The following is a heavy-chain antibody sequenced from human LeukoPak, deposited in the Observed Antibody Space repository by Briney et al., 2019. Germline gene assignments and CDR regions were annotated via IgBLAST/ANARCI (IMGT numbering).Heavy chain of an antibody. J-gene: IGHJ4*02. CDR1: GFTFSSYW. V-gene: IGHV3-7*01. D-gene: IGHD3-10*01. CDR3: ARDRDYYGSGTFDY. Sequence: GGSLRLSCVASGFTFSSYWMSWVRQAPGKGLEWVANIKKDGSEKYYVDSVKGRFTISRDNAKNSLYLQMNRLRAEDTAVYYCARDRDYYGSGTFDYWGQGTLVTVSS. CDR2: IKKDGSEK.